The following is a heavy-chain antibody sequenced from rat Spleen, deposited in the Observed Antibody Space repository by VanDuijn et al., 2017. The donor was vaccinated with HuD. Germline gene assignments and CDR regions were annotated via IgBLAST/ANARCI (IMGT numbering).Heavy chain of an antibody. CDR1: GFTFSRYW. CDR2: VSNDGVNT. CDR3: ALEGMGYVYYPY. J-gene: IGHJ2*01. Sequence: EVQLVESGGGLVQPGRSIKLSCAASGFTFSRYWMYWVRQAPGKGLEWVSSVSNDGVNTYYPDSVKGRFTISRDNAENIVYLQMNSLRSEDTATYYCALEGMGYVYYPYWGQGVMVTVSS. D-gene: IGHD1-6*01. V-gene: IGHV5-58*01.